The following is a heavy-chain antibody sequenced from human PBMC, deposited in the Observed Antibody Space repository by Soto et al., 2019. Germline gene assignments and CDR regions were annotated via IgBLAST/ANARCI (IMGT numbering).Heavy chain of an antibody. CDR1: GFTFSSYA. D-gene: IGHD6-13*01. V-gene: IGHV3-23*01. J-gene: IGHJ6*02. CDR2: ISGSGGST. CDR3: AKGTAAGTGRYYYYYGMDV. Sequence: GGSLRLSCAASGFTFSSYAMSWVRQAPGKGLEWVSAISGSGGSTYYADSVKGRFTISRDNSKNTLYLQMNSLRAEDTAVYYCAKGTAAGTGRYYYYYGMDVWGQGTTVTVSS.